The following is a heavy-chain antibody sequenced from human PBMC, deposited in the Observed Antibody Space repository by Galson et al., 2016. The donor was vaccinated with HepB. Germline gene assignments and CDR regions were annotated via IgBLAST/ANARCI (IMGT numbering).Heavy chain of an antibody. CDR2: IYPGDSDT. CDR1: GYIFSTYW. J-gene: IGHJ4*02. CDR3: ARLKIRGWDLPEY. V-gene: IGHV5-51*01. Sequence: QSGAEVKKPGESLKISCKGSGYIFSTYWIGWVRQMPGKGLEWMGIIYPGDSDTRYSPSFKGHVTISADRSLSTAYLQWSSLKASDTGLYYCARLKIRGWDLPEYWGQGTLVTVSA. D-gene: IGHD1-26*01.